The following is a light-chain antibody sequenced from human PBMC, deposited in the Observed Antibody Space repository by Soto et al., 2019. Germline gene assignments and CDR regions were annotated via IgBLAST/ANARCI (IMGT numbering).Light chain of an antibody. CDR1: QSVSSY. Sequence: EIVLTQSPATLSLSPGEGATLSCRASQSVSSYLAWYQPKPGQAPRLLIYDASNRATGIPARFSGSGSGTDFTLTISSLEPEDFAVYYCQQRSNWPPYTFGQGTKLEIK. V-gene: IGKV3-11*01. CDR3: QQRSNWPPYT. J-gene: IGKJ2*01. CDR2: DAS.